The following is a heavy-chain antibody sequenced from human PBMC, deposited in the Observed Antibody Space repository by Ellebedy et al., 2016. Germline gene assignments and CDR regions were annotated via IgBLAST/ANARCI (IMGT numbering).Heavy chain of an antibody. J-gene: IGHJ5*02. CDR1: GGSISSTSYY. CDR3: ASAYGSGTYFGHWFDP. CDR2: IYYGGST. D-gene: IGHD3-10*01. Sequence: SETLSLXCTVSGGSISSTSYYWGSIRHPPGTGLEWIASIYYGGSTYYNPSLKSRVTISVDTSKNQFSLKLSSVTAADTAVYYCASAYGSGTYFGHWFDPWGQGTLVTVSS. V-gene: IGHV4-39*01.